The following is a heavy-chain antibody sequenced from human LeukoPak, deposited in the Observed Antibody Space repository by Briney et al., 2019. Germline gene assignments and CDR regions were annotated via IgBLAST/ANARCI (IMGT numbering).Heavy chain of an antibody. Sequence: PSETLSLTCTVSGGSISSYYWSWIRQPPGQGLEWIGYIFYSGSTNYNPSLKSRVTISIDTSKNQLSLKLSSVTAADTAVYYCARARAVAGTFSRFDPWGQGTLVTVSS. V-gene: IGHV4-59*01. D-gene: IGHD6-19*01. J-gene: IGHJ5*02. CDR3: ARARAVAGTFSRFDP. CDR2: IFYSGST. CDR1: GGSISSYY.